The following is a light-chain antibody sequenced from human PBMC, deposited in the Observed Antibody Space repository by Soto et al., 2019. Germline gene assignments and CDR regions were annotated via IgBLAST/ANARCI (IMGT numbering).Light chain of an antibody. CDR3: SSYTSSSTDV. J-gene: IGLJ1*01. V-gene: IGLV2-14*01. CDR1: SSDVGGYNY. CDR2: EVS. Sequence: QSVLTQPASVSGSPGQSITISCTGTSSDVGGYNYVSWSQQHPGKAPQLMIYEVSNRPSGVSNRFSGSKSGNTASLTISGLQAEDEADYYCSSYTSSSTDVFGTGTKVTVL.